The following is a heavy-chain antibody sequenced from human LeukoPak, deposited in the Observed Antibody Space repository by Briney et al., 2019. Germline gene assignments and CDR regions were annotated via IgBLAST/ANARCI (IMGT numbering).Heavy chain of an antibody. CDR3: ARCSSGYWFDP. CDR1: GGSVTSYY. CDR2: MYYTGST. Sequence: SETLSLTCTVSGGSVTSYYWSWIRQSPGKGLEWIRYMYYTGSTSYNPSLQSRVTISVDTSKNQFSLRLRSLTAADTAVYYCARCSSGYWFDPWGQGTLVTVSS. D-gene: IGHD6-19*01. V-gene: IGHV4-59*02. J-gene: IGHJ5*02.